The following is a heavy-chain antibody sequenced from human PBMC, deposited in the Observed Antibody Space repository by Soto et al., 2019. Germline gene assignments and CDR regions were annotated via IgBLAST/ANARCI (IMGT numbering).Heavy chain of an antibody. V-gene: IGHV4-30-4*03. CDR3: TKLSCTSSTCYFPGWFDP. Sequence: SETLSLTCTVSGDSISGGASFWSWIRQPPGKGLEWIANVYYSGSSYYHPSLTSRLTISVDTTKNQFSLQLKSMTAADTAVYYCTKLSCTSSTCYFPGWFDPWGQGTLVTVSS. CDR2: VYYSGSS. J-gene: IGHJ5*02. CDR1: GDSISGGASF. D-gene: IGHD2-2*01.